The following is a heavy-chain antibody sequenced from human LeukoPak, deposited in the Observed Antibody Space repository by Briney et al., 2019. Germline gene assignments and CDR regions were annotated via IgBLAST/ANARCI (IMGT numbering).Heavy chain of an antibody. Sequence: ALVKVSCKASGYTFTSYGISWVRQAPGHGLEWMGWISAYNGNTNDAQKLKGRVTMTTDTSTSTAYMDLRSLVSDDTPVYYCARTLGYCSSTSCYQYHYYGMDVWGQGTTVTVSS. CDR3: ARTLGYCSSTSCYQYHYYGMDV. CDR2: ISAYNGNT. D-gene: IGHD2-2*01. CDR1: GYTFTSYG. V-gene: IGHV1-18*01. J-gene: IGHJ6*02.